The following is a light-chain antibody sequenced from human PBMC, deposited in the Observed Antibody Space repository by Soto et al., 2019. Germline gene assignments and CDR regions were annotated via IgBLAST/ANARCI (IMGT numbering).Light chain of an antibody. J-gene: IGKJ1*01. CDR1: ESVDSNY. Sequence: EIVLTQSPGTLSLSPGERATHSCRASESVDSNYLAWYQQKPGQAPRLLIYGASSRATGIPDRFSGSGSGADFTLTISRLEPEDFAVYYCQQYAGSPRTFGQGTKVDIK. CDR2: GAS. V-gene: IGKV3-20*01. CDR3: QQYAGSPRT.